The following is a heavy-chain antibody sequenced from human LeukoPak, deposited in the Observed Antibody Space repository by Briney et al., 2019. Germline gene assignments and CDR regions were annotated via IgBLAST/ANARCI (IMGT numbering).Heavy chain of an antibody. CDR1: GYSFTNYY. J-gene: IGHJ6*02. V-gene: IGHV1-46*01. CDR3: ARVSPRATAMVGGDYGMDV. Sequence: GASVKVSCKASGYSFTNYYLHWVRQAPGQGFEWMGIINPGGGSTTYAQKFQGRVTMTRDTSTSTAYMELRSLISDDTAVYYCARVSPRATAMVGGDYGMDVWGQGTTVTVSS. CDR2: INPGGGST. D-gene: IGHD5-18*01.